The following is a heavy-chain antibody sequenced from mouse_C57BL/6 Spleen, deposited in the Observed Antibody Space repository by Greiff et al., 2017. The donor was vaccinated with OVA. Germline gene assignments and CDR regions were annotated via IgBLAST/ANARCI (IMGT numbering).Heavy chain of an antibody. J-gene: IGHJ4*01. CDR1: GFTFSDYG. V-gene: IGHV5-17*01. CDR3: ARRENYDYDAGAPYAMDY. D-gene: IGHD2-4*01. CDR2: ISSGSSTI. Sequence: EVNVVESGGGLVKPGGSLKLSCAASGFTFSDYGMHWVRQAPEKGLEWVAYISSGSSTIYYADTVKGRFTISRDNAKNTLFLQMTSLRSEDTAMYYCARRENYDYDAGAPYAMDYWGQGTSVTVSS.